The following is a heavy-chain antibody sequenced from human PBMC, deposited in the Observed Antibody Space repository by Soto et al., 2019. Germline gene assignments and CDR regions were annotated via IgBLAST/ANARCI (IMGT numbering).Heavy chain of an antibody. V-gene: IGHV3-30*18. Sequence: QVQLVESGGGVVQTGRSLRLSCAASGITFSNYGMHWVRQAPGKGLEWVAAISFDGSNEYYADSVKGRLTISRDNSKNTLYLQRHSLRAEATAVYVCAKSPWVATVVPCHHCGPGTLVTVSS. J-gene: IGHJ4*02. CDR1: GITFSNYG. CDR3: AKSPWVATVVPCHH. D-gene: IGHD5-12*01. CDR2: ISFDGSNE.